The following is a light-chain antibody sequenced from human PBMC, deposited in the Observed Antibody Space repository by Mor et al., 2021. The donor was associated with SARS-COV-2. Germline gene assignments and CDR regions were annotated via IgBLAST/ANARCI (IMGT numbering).Light chain of an antibody. V-gene: IGLV2-14*03. CDR2: DVS. Sequence: IHDVSGRPSGVSDRFSGSKSGNTASLTISGLQAEDEADYYCCSYTSASTLVVFGGGTKLT. J-gene: IGLJ2*01. CDR3: CSYTSASTLVV.